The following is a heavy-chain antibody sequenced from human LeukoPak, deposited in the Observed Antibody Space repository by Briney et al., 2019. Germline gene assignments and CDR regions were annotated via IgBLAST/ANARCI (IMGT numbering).Heavy chain of an antibody. J-gene: IGHJ4*02. Sequence: GGSLRLSCTVSGFTVSSNSMSWVRQAPGRGVEGVSFIYSDNTHYSDPVKGRFTIFKEHSKNPLYLQMNSLRAEDTAVYYCARRAGAYSHPYDYWGQGTLVTVSS. CDR2: IYSDNT. CDR3: ARRAGAYSHPYDY. CDR1: GFTVSSNS. V-gene: IGHV3-53*01. D-gene: IGHD4/OR15-4a*01.